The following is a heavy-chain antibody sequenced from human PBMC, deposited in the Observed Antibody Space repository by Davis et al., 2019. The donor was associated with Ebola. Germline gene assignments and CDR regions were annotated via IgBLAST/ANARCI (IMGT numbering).Heavy chain of an antibody. V-gene: IGHV3-23*01. Sequence: GSLRLSCAASGFTFSSYAMSWVRQAPGKGLEWVSAISGSGGSTYYADSVKGRFTISRDNAKNSLYLQVNNLRDEDTAVYYCAKFSRGGESDWGQGTLVTVSS. CDR3: AKFSRGGESD. D-gene: IGHD2-15*01. CDR2: ISGSGGST. J-gene: IGHJ4*02. CDR1: GFTFSSYA.